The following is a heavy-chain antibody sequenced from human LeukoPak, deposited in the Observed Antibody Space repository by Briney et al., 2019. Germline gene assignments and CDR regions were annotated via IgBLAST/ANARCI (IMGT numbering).Heavy chain of an antibody. CDR1: GGSISSYY. D-gene: IGHD3-10*01. Sequence: SETLSLTCTVSGGSISSYYWSWIRQPPGKGLEWIGYIYYSGSTNYNPSLKSRVTISVDTSKNQFPLKLSSVTAADTAVYYCARNYYGSGSLYYYGMDVWGQGTTVTVSS. CDR3: ARNYYGSGSLYYYGMDV. J-gene: IGHJ6*02. V-gene: IGHV4-59*01. CDR2: IYYSGST.